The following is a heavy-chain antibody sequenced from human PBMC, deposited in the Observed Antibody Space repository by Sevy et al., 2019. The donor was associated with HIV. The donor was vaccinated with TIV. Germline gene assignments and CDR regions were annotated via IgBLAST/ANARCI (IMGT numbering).Heavy chain of an antibody. CDR1: GFTFSTHW. J-gene: IGHJ4*02. Sequence: GGSLRLSCAASGFTFSTHWMSWXRQAPGKGLEWVANIKEDGSEKYYVDSVKGRFTISRDNAKNSLFLQMNSLRAEDTAVYYCAKDVYWGQGTLVTVSS. CDR2: IKEDGSEK. V-gene: IGHV3-7*03. CDR3: AKDVY.